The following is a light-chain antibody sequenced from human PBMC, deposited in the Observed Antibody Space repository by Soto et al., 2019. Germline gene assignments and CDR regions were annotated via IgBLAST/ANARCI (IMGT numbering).Light chain of an antibody. Sequence: QSVLTQPPSVSAAPRQKVTISCSGSSSNIGGNSVSWYQQLPWTAPKLLIYDDNKRPSGIPNRFSGSKSGTSATLGITGFQTGDEADYYCGSWDSSLSAYVFGTGTKVTVL. J-gene: IGLJ1*01. CDR2: DDN. CDR1: SSNIGGNS. CDR3: GSWDSSLSAYV. V-gene: IGLV1-51*01.